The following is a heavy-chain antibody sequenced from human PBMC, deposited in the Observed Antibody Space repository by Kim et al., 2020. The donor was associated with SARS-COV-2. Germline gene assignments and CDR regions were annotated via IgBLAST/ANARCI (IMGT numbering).Heavy chain of an antibody. CDR1: GFTFSSYG. Sequence: GGSLRLSCAASGFTFSSYGMHWVRQAPGKGLEWVAVISYDGSNKYYADSVKGRFTISRDKSKNTLYLQMNSLRAEDTAVYYCARDQIGGSGSYYAPGGVGYGMDVWGQGTTVTVSS. D-gene: IGHD3-10*01. CDR3: ARDQIGGSGSYYAPGGVGYGMDV. CDR2: ISYDGSNK. J-gene: IGHJ6*02. V-gene: IGHV3-33*05.